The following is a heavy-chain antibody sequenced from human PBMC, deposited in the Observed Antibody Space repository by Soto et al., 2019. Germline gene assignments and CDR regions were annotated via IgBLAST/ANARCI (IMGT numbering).Heavy chain of an antibody. CDR1: GYTFTSYY. CDR3: ARDLIAAADQNWDYYYYYGMDV. D-gene: IGHD6-25*01. CDR2: INPSGGST. J-gene: IGHJ6*02. V-gene: IGHV1-46*01. Sequence: ASVKVSCKASGYTFTSYYMHWVRQAPGQGLEWMGIINPSGGSTSYAQKFQGRVTMTRDTSTSTVYMELSSLRSEDTAVYYCARDLIAAADQNWDYYYYYGMDVWGQGTTVTVSS.